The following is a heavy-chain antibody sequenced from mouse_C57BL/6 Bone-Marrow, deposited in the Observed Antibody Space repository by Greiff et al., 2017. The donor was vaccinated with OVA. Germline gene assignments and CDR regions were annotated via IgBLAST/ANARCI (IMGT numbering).Heavy chain of an antibody. CDR3: ARHGYYAAY. V-gene: IGHV1-55*01. Sequence: VKLMESGAELVKPGASVKMSCKASGYTFTSYWITWVKQRPGQGLEWIGDIYPGSGSTNYNEKFKSKATLTVDTSSSTAYMQLSSLTSEDSAVYYCARHGYYAAYWGQGTLVTVSA. J-gene: IGHJ3*01. CDR1: GYTFTSYW. D-gene: IGHD2-3*01. CDR2: IYPGSGST.